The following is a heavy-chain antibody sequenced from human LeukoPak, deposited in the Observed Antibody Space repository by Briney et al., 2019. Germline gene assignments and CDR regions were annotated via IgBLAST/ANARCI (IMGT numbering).Heavy chain of an antibody. CDR1: GGSFSGYY. Sequence: SETLSLTCAVYGGSFSGYYWSWIRQPPGKGLEWIGEINHSGSTNYNPSLKSRVAISLDTSKNQFALSLSSVTAADTAVYYCAKVKGGYLYALDSWGQGTLVTVRS. CDR2: INHSGST. J-gene: IGHJ4*02. D-gene: IGHD5-12*01. V-gene: IGHV4-34*01. CDR3: AKVKGGYLYALDS.